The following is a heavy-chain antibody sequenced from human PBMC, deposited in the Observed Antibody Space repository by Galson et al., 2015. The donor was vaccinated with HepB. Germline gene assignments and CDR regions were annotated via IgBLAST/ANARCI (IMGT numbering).Heavy chain of an antibody. D-gene: IGHD6-13*01. CDR2: ISGSGGST. CDR3: AKDQAAAGMSVWYYYGMDV. Sequence: RQAPGKGLEWVSAISGSGGSTYYADSVKGRFTISRDNSKNTLYLQMNSLRAEDTAVYYCAKDQAAAGMSVWYYYGMDVWGQGTTVTVSS. V-gene: IGHV3-23*01. J-gene: IGHJ6*02.